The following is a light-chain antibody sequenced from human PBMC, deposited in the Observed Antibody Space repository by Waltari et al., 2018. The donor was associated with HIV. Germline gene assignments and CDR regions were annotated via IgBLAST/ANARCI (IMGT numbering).Light chain of an antibody. CDR3: SSYTSSSTMV. V-gene: IGLV2-14*03. Sequence: QSALTQPASVSGSPGQSITISCTGTSSDVGGYNYISWYQQHPGKAPKLMIYDVSNRPSGVSNRFSGSKSGKTASLTISGLQADDEADYYRSSYTSSSTMVFGGGTKLTVL. J-gene: IGLJ2*01. CDR2: DVS. CDR1: SSDVGGYNY.